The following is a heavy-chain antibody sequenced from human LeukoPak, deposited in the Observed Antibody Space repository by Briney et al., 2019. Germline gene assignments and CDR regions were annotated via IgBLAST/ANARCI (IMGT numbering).Heavy chain of an antibody. Sequence: GGSLRLSCAASGFTFSIYAMNWVRQAPGKGLEWVSAISGSGGSTYYADSVKGRFTISRDNSKNTLDLQMNSLRAEDTAVYYSAKVHGSGSMSNYYFYYGMDVWGQGTTVTVSS. V-gene: IGHV3-23*01. J-gene: IGHJ6*02. CDR1: GFTFSIYA. CDR3: AKVHGSGSMSNYYFYYGMDV. CDR2: ISGSGGST. D-gene: IGHD3-10*01.